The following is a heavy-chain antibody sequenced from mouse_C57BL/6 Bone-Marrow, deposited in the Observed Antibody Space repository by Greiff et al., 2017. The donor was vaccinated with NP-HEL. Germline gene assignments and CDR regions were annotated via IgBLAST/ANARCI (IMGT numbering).Heavy chain of an antibody. CDR1: GYTFTSYW. V-gene: IGHV1-5*01. CDR3: TYGNYYYAMDY. D-gene: IGHD2-1*01. CDR2: IYPGNSDT. J-gene: IGHJ4*01. Sequence: VHVKQSGTVLARPGASVEMSCKTSGYTFTSYWMHWVKQRPGQGLEWIGAIYPGNSDTSYNQKFKGKAKLTAVISASTAYMELSSLTNEDSAVYYCTYGNYYYAMDYWGQGTSVTVSS.